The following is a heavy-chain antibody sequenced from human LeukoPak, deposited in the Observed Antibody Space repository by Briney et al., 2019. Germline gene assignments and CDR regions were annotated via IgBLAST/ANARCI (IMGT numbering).Heavy chain of an antibody. CDR3: AGSTSTGSGSYLGPLDY. J-gene: IGHJ4*02. V-gene: IGHV1-69*04. CDR2: IIPILGIA. CDR1: GGTFSSYA. D-gene: IGHD1-26*01. Sequence: SVKVSCKASGGTFSSYAMSWVRQAPGQGLEWMGRIIPILGIANYAQKFQGRVTITADKSMSTAYMELSSLRSEDTAVYYCAGSTSTGSGSYLGPLDYWGQGTLVTVSS.